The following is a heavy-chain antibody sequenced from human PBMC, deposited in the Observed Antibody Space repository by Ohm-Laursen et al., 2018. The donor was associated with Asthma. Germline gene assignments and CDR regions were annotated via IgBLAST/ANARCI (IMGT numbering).Heavy chain of an antibody. D-gene: IGHD1-26*01. V-gene: IGHV3-21*01. CDR3: ARIGPEWELPGREYSLIQ. CDR2: ISTASTFI. Sequence: SLRLSCAASGYTFSRYSIRWIRQAPGKGLEWVASISTASTFIYYADSVRSRFTTTRDNAKNLVYLQMDSLRVEDTALYYCARIGPEWELPGREYSLIQWGQGTLVTVSS. J-gene: IGHJ1*01. CDR1: GYTFSRYS.